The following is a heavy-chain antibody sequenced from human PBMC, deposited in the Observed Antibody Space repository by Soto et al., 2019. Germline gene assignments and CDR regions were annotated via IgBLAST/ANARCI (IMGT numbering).Heavy chain of an antibody. CDR3: TRRLTLEWLLNDAFDI. D-gene: IGHD3-3*01. V-gene: IGHV3-73*01. J-gene: IGHJ3*02. Sequence: GGSLRLSCAASGFTFSGSAMHWVRQASGKGLEWVGRIRSKANSYATAYAASVKGRFTISRDDSKNTAYLQMNSLKTEDTAVYYCTRRLTLEWLLNDAFDIWGQGTMVTV. CDR2: IRSKANSYAT. CDR1: GFTFSGSA.